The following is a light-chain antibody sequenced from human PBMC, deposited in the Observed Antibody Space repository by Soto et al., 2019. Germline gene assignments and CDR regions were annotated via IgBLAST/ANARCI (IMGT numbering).Light chain of an antibody. J-gene: IGLJ2*01. CDR3: GSYESRSAWV. V-gene: IGLV2-14*01. Sequence: QSALTQPASVSGSPGQSITISCTGTSSDVGGYNYVSWYQQHPGKAPKLMIYDVSNRPSGVSNRFSGSKSGNTASLTISGLQDEDEDYYYCGSYESRSAWVFGGGTKLTVL. CDR2: DVS. CDR1: SSDVGGYNY.